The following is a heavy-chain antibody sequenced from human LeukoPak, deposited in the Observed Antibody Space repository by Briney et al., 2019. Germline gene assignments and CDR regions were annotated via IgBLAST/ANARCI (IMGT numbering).Heavy chain of an antibody. CDR3: ARASVTTWGRSNNWFDP. J-gene: IGHJ5*02. V-gene: IGHV1-2*02. Sequence: ASVKVSCKASGYTFTGYYMHWVRQAPGQGLEWMGWINPNSGGTNYAQKFQGRVTMTRDTSISTAYMELSRLRSDDTAVCYCARASVTTWGRSNNWFDPWGQGTLVTVSS. CDR1: GYTFTGYY. D-gene: IGHD4-17*01. CDR2: INPNSGGT.